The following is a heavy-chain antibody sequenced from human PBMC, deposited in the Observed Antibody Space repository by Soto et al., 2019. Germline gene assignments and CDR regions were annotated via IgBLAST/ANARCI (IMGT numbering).Heavy chain of an antibody. CDR3: ARGFDSVVVPAAETNYYYYGMDV. CDR2: IIPIFGTA. J-gene: IGHJ6*02. CDR1: GGTFSSYA. V-gene: IGHV1-69*01. Sequence: QVQLVQSGAEVKKPGSSVKVSCKASGGTFSSYAISWVRQAPGQGLEWMGGIIPIFGTANYAQKFQGRVTITADEATSTAYMELSSLRSEDTAVYYCARGFDSVVVPAAETNYYYYGMDVWGQGTTVTVSS. D-gene: IGHD2-2*01.